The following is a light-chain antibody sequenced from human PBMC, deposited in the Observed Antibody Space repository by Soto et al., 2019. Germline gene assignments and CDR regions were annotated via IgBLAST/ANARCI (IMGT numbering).Light chain of an antibody. J-gene: IGKJ1*01. CDR2: KVS. V-gene: IGKV2-30*01. CDR1: QSLVYSDGNTY. CDR3: VQGTHWPRT. Sequence: DVVMTQSPLSLPVTLGQPASMSCESSQSLVYSDGNTYLNWLQQRPGQSPRRLIYKVSNRDSGVPDRFSGSGSGTDFTLKISRVEAEDVGVYYCVQGTHWPRTFGQGTKVEIK.